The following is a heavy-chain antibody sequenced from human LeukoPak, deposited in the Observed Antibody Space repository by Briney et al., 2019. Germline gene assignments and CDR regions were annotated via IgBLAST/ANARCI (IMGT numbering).Heavy chain of an antibody. Sequence: GESLKISCKGSGYSSTSYWIGWVRQMAGKGLEWMGIIYPGDSDTRYSPSFQGQVTISADKSISTAYLQWSSLKASDTAMYYCARTLDYGDDYYYGMDVWGQGTTVTVSS. CDR1: GYSSTSYW. CDR3: ARTLDYGDDYYYGMDV. CDR2: IYPGDSDT. J-gene: IGHJ6*02. V-gene: IGHV5-51*01. D-gene: IGHD4-17*01.